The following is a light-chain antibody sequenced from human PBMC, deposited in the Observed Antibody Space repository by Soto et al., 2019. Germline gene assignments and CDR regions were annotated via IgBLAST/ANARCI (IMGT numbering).Light chain of an antibody. CDR3: QQYDNIPLT. Sequence: DIQMTQSPSSLSASVGDRVTINCQASQDISNYLNWYQQKPGKAPKLLICDASNLETGVPSRFSGSGSGTHFTFTISSLQPEDIATYYCQQYDNIPLTFGGGTKVDIK. CDR1: QDISNY. CDR2: DAS. V-gene: IGKV1-33*01. J-gene: IGKJ4*01.